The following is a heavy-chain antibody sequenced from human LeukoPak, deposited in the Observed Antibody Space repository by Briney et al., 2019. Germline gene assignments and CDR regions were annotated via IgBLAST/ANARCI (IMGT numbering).Heavy chain of an antibody. V-gene: IGHV3-23*01. CDR1: GFTFSGSA. Sequence: GGSLRLSCAASGFTFSGSAMSWVRQAPGEGLEWVSLISYSGANSYYADSVKGRFTISRDNSKNTLYLQMNSLRAEDTAVYYCAKDLTRVVPGDDAFDIWGQGTMVTVSS. CDR2: ISYSGANS. CDR3: AKDLTRVVPGDDAFDI. J-gene: IGHJ3*02. D-gene: IGHD2-2*01.